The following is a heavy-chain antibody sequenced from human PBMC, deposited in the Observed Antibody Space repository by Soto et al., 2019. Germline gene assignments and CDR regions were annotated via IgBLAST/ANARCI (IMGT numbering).Heavy chain of an antibody. Sequence: PSETLSLACTVSGGSISSGDYYWSWIRQPPGKGLEWIGYIYYSGSTYYNPSLKSRVTISVDTSKNQFSLKLSSVTAADMAVYYCARGAEYSYGFHTYHYGMAVWGQGTTVTVSS. CDR2: IYYSGST. D-gene: IGHD5-18*01. CDR1: GGSISSGDYY. V-gene: IGHV4-30-4*01. CDR3: ARGAEYSYGFHTYHYGMAV. J-gene: IGHJ6*02.